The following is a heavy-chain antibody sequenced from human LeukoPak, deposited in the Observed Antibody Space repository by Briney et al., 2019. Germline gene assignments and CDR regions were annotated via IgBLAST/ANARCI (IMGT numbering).Heavy chain of an antibody. CDR2: IYYSGST. Sequence: PSETLSLTCTVSGGSISSSSYYWGWIRQPPGKGLEWIGSIYYSGSTYYNPSLKSRVTISVDMSKNQFSLKLSSVTAADTAVYYCARTGYCSSTSCYPTNAFDIWGQGTMVTVSS. J-gene: IGHJ3*02. V-gene: IGHV4-39*01. D-gene: IGHD2-2*01. CDR3: ARTGYCSSTSCYPTNAFDI. CDR1: GGSISSSSYY.